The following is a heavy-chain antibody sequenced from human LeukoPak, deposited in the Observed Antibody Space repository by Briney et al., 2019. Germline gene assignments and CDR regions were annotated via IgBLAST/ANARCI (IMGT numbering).Heavy chain of an antibody. V-gene: IGHV4-39*07. Sequence: SETLSLTCTVSGGSISSSSHYWGWIRQPPGKGLEWIGNIFYKGDTYYNPSLKSRVTISVDTSKNQFSLKLSSVTAADTAVYYCARRIVGATNYYYYYYMDVWGKGTTVTVSS. CDR2: IFYKGDT. CDR1: GGSISSSSHY. J-gene: IGHJ6*03. CDR3: ARRIVGATNYYYYYYMDV. D-gene: IGHD1-26*01.